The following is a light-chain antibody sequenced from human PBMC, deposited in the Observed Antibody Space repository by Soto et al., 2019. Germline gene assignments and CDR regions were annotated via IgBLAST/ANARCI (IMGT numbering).Light chain of an antibody. V-gene: IGLV2-14*01. CDR3: RSYSTSSTGV. Sequence: QSVLTQPASVSGSPGQSITISCTGTSSDVGGYNYVSWYQQHPDKAPKLMIYEVSNRPSGVSNRFSGSKSGNTASLTISGLPGEDEADYYCRSYSTSSTGVFGTGTKVTVL. CDR1: SSDVGGYNY. J-gene: IGLJ1*01. CDR2: EVS.